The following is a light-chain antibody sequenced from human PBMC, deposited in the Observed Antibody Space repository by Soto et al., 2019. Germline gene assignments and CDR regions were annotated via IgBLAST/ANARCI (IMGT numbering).Light chain of an antibody. CDR2: AIS. CDR3: QQSYSTPYT. Sequence: DIQMTQSPSSLSASVGDRVTITCRASQSITNYVNWYQQKPGKAPKLLMYAISTLQSGVPSRFGGSGSGTEFTLTISSLQPDDFATYFCQQSYSTPYTFGQGTKVDI. J-gene: IGKJ2*01. CDR1: QSITNY. V-gene: IGKV1-39*01.